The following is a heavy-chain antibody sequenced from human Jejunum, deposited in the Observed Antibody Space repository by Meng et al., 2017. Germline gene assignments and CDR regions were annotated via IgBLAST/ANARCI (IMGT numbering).Heavy chain of an antibody. CDR2: ITIYNGNT. J-gene: IGHJ4*02. V-gene: IGHV1-18*01. CDR3: AREAYADYPCFDL. CDR1: GYSFSSYA. D-gene: IGHD4-17*01. Sequence: GQLVQSGAEVTNPWASVKASGKGSGYSFSSYAITWVRQAPGQGLEWMGYITIYNGNTKYAQNLQGRVTLTTDTSTSTAYMELRSLRYDDTAVYYCAREAYADYPCFDLWGQGTLVTVSS.